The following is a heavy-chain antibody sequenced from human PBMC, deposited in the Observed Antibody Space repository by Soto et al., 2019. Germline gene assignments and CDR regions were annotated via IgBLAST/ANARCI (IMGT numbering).Heavy chain of an antibody. CDR3: ARVMTTVTTRVPYYYYYMDV. D-gene: IGHD4-17*01. V-gene: IGHV3-33*01. J-gene: IGHJ6*03. CDR1: GFTFSSYG. Sequence: GGSLRLSCAASGFTFSSYGMHWVRQAPGKGLEWVAVIWYDGSNKYYADSVKGRFTISRDNSKNTLYLQMNSLRAEDTAVYYCARVMTTVTTRVPYYYYYMDVWGKGTTVTVSS. CDR2: IWYDGSNK.